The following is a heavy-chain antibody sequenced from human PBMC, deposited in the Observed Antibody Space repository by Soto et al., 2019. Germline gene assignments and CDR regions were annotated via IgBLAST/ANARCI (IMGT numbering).Heavy chain of an antibody. CDR2: IYYSGST. D-gene: IGHD5-12*01. Sequence: NPSETLSLTCTVSGGSISSGDYYWSWIRQPPGKGLEWIGYIYYSGSTYYNPSLKSRVTISVDTSKNQFSLKLSSVTAADTAAYYCARYNVSRRDGYKTENWFDPWGQGTLVTVS. V-gene: IGHV4-30-4*01. CDR3: ARYNVSRRDGYKTENWFDP. J-gene: IGHJ5*02. CDR1: GGSISSGDYY.